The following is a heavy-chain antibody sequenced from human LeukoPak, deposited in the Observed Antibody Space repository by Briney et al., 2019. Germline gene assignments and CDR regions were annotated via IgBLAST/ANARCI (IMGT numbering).Heavy chain of an antibody. CDR3: ARDSPICHDY. J-gene: IGHJ4*02. D-gene: IGHD3-3*02. CDR1: GFTFSDYY. V-gene: IGHV3-7*01. CDR2: IKQDGSEK. Sequence: GGSLRLSCAASGFTFSDYYMSWVRQAPGKGLEWVANIKQDGSEKYYVDSVKGRFTISRDNAKNSLYLQMNSLRAEDTAVYYCARDSPICHDYWGQGTLVTVSS.